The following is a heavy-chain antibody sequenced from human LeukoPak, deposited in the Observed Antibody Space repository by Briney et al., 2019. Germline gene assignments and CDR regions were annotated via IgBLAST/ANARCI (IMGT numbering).Heavy chain of an antibody. CDR1: GGSISSSNW. Sequence: SGTLSLTCAVSGGSISSSNWWSWVRQPPGKGLEWIGEIYHSGSTNYNPSLKSRVTISVDKSKNQFSLKLSSVTAADTAVYYCARKGVEGYVWGSYRYDAFDIWGQGTMVTASS. J-gene: IGHJ3*02. CDR2: IYHSGST. CDR3: ARKGVEGYVWGSYRYDAFDI. D-gene: IGHD3-16*02. V-gene: IGHV4-4*02.